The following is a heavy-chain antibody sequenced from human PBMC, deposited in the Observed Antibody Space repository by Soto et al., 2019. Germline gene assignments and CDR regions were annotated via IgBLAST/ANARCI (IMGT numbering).Heavy chain of an antibody. CDR1: GGSISSTNW. V-gene: IGHV4-4*02. CDR3: ARDAQSWFDP. Sequence: SETLSLTCAVSGGSISSTNWWSWVRQPPGKGLEWIAEIYHSGSPNYNPSLKSRATISVDKSKNQFSLKLSSVTAADTAVYYCARDAQSWFDPWVQGILVT. J-gene: IGHJ5*02. CDR2: IYHSGSP.